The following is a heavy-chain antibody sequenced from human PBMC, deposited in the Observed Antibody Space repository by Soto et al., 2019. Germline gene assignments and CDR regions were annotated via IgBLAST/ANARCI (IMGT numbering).Heavy chain of an antibody. V-gene: IGHV4-59*06. CDR2: IYYSGST. J-gene: IGHJ4*02. Sequence: PSETLSLTCTVSGGSISSYYWSWVRQPPGKGLEWIGYIYYSGSTYYNPSLKSRVTISVDTSKNQFSLKLSSVTAADTAVYYCERASLRSGYSSALDYWGQGTLVTVS. CDR3: ERASLRSGYSSALDY. D-gene: IGHD3-22*01. CDR1: GGSISSYY.